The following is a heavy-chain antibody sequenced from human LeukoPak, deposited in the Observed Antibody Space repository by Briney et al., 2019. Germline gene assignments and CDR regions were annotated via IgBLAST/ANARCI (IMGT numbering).Heavy chain of an antibody. J-gene: IGHJ3*02. D-gene: IGHD3-22*01. CDR3: ARGYYDSSGNI. CDR1: GYTFTGYY. Sequence: GASVKVSCKASGYTFTGYYMHWVRQAPGQGLEWMGRINPNSGGTNHAQKFQGRVTMTRDTPISTAYMELSRLRSDDTAVYYCARGYYDSSGNIWGQGTMVTVSS. CDR2: INPNSGGT. V-gene: IGHV1-2*06.